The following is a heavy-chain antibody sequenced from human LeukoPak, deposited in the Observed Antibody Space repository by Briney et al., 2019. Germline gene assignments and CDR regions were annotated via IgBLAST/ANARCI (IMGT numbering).Heavy chain of an antibody. D-gene: IGHD3-9*01. Sequence: GASVKVSCKASGYTFTSYGISWVRQAPGQGLEWMGWISAYNGNTNYAQKLQGRVTMTTDTSTSTAYMELRSLRSDDTAVYYCARGEYDILTGYGLDYWGQGTLVTVSS. CDR2: ISAYNGNT. V-gene: IGHV1-18*01. CDR1: GYTFTSYG. CDR3: ARGEYDILTGYGLDY. J-gene: IGHJ4*02.